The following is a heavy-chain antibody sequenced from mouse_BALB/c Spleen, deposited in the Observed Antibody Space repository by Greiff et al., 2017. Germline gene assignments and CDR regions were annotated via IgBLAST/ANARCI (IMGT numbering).Heavy chain of an antibody. CDR2: IWAGGST. J-gene: IGHJ3*01. D-gene: IGHD2-4*01. V-gene: IGHV2-9*02. CDR1: GFSLTSYG. Sequence: VKLVESGPGLVAPSQSLSITCTVSGFSLTSYGVHWVRQPPGKGLEWLGVIWAGGSTNYTSALMSRLSISKDNSKSQVFLKMNSLQTDDTAMYYCAREGDYDAWFAYWGQGTLVTVSA. CDR3: AREGDYDAWFAY.